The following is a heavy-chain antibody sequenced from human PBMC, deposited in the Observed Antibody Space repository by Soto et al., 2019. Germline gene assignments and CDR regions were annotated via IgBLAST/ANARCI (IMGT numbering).Heavy chain of an antibody. J-gene: IGHJ4*02. V-gene: IGHV3-23*01. CDR1: GFSFSNSA. D-gene: IGHD3-9*01. CDR2: ISGSGDIT. Sequence: EVQLLESGGGLVQPGGSLRLSCAVSGFSFSNSAMTWVRQAPGKGLEWVSGISGSGDITYNTDSVEGRFAISRDTSKNVLYLPMRSLRAEDTAVYYCAKVPQWVLRYHDWFFDYWGQGTLVTVSS. CDR3: AKVPQWVLRYHDWFFDY.